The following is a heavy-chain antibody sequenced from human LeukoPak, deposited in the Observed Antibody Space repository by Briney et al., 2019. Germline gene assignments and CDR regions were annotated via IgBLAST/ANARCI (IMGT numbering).Heavy chain of an antibody. Sequence: GASVKVSCKPSGGTFSSYAISWGRQAPRQGLEWMGGIIPIFGTANYAQKFQGRVTITADESTSTAYMELSSLRSEDTAVYYCARVYYDILTGYSAVPYFDYWGQGTLVTVSS. CDR1: GGTFSSYA. CDR2: IIPIFGTA. J-gene: IGHJ4*02. CDR3: ARVYYDILTGYSAVPYFDY. V-gene: IGHV1-69*13. D-gene: IGHD3-9*01.